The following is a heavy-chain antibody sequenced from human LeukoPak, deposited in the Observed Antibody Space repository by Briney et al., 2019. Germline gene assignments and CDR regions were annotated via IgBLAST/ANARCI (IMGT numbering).Heavy chain of an antibody. V-gene: IGHV3-30*02. CDR2: IRYDGSNK. J-gene: IGHJ4*02. CDR1: GFPFRSNA. D-gene: IGHD3-22*01. CDR3: ARRYYDSSQAFDY. Sequence: GGSLKLSCAGSGFPFRSNAMHWVGKAPGKGLEGVAFIRYDGSNKYYADSVKGRLTISRDNSKNTLYLQMNSLRAEDTAVYYCARRYYDSSQAFDYWGQGTLVTVSS.